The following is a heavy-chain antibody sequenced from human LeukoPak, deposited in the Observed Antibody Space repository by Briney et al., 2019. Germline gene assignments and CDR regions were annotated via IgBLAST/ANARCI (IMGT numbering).Heavy chain of an antibody. Sequence: ASVKLSCKASGYTFTSYGTSWVRQAPGQGLEWMGWISAYNGNTNYAQKLQGRVTMTTDTSTSTAYMELRSLRSDDTAVYYCARAPTYDFWSGYWHYYGMDVWGQGTTVTVSS. CDR1: GYTFTSYG. V-gene: IGHV1-18*01. D-gene: IGHD3-3*01. CDR2: ISAYNGNT. CDR3: ARAPTYDFWSGYWHYYGMDV. J-gene: IGHJ6*02.